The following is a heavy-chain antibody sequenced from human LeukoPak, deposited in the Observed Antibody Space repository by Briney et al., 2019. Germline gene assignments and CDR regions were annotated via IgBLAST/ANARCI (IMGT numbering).Heavy chain of an antibody. Sequence: PSETLSLTCTVSGGSISSYYWSWIRQPAGKGLEWIGRIYTSGSTNYNPSLKSRVTMSVDTSKNQFSLKLSSVTAADTAVYYCAREEGYSSSWAYYFDYWGQGTLVTVSS. D-gene: IGHD6-13*01. CDR2: IYTSGST. J-gene: IGHJ4*02. CDR3: AREEGYSSSWAYYFDY. V-gene: IGHV4-4*07. CDR1: GGSISSYY.